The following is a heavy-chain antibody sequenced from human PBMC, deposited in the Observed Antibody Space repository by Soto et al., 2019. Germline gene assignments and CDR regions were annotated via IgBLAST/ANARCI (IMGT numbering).Heavy chain of an antibody. J-gene: IGHJ4*02. D-gene: IGHD2-21*02. CDR1: GFTFSSYG. V-gene: IGHV3-33*01. CDR3: ARDRGTCGTGDCYGYFEY. Sequence: QVQLVESGGGVVQPGRSLRLSCAASGFTFSSYGMHWVRQAPGKGLEWVTIIWYDGSNQYYADSVKGRFTVSRDNSKNTLYLQMNSLRAEDTAVYYCARDRGTCGTGDCYGYFEYWGLGTLVTVSS. CDR2: IWYDGSNQ.